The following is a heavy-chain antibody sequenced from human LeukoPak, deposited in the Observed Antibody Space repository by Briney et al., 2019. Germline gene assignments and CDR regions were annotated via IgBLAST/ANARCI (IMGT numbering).Heavy chain of an antibody. D-gene: IGHD3-10*01. CDR2: TYYRSEWYN. J-gene: IGHJ4*02. Sequence: SQTLSLTCAISGDSVSSNSAAWNWIRQSPSRGLEWLGRTYYRSEWYNDSAVSVKSRIIINPDTSKNQFSLHLSSVTPEDTAVYYCARGWSYYGSVGDGEFDYWGQGTLVTVSS. V-gene: IGHV6-1*01. CDR1: GDSVSSNSAA. CDR3: ARGWSYYGSVGDGEFDY.